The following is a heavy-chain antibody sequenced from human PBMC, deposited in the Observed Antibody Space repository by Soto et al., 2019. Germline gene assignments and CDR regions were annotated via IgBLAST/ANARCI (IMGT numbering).Heavy chain of an antibody. J-gene: IGHJ4*02. CDR1: GGSISSSSYY. CDR2: IYYSGRT. CDR3: ARRARPMGCSGGSCYDPSFDY. V-gene: IGHV4-39*01. Sequence: QLQLQESGPGLVKPSETLSLTCTVSGGSISSSSYYWGWIRQPPGKGLEWIGSIYYSGRTYYNPSLKSRVTISVDTSKNQFSLKLSSVTAADTAVYYCARRARPMGCSGGSCYDPSFDYWGQGTLVTVSS. D-gene: IGHD2-15*01.